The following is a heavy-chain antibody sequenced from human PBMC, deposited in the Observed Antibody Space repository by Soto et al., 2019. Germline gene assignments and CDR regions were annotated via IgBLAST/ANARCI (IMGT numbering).Heavy chain of an antibody. Sequence: PGGSLRLSCAGSGFTFSSHGMHWVRQAPGKGLEWVAVIPYDGTNKYHGESVKGRFTISKDNSKNTVYLQMNSLRAEDTAVYYCEEVKGRGYNYGAYYYYGMDVWGQGTTVTVSS. CDR1: GFTFSSHG. CDR2: IPYDGTNK. CDR3: EEVKGRGYNYGAYYYYGMDV. J-gene: IGHJ6*02. V-gene: IGHV3-30*02. D-gene: IGHD5-12*01.